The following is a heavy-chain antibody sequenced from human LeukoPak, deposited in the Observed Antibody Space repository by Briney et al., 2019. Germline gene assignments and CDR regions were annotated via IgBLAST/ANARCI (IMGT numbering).Heavy chain of an antibody. V-gene: IGHV3-21*01. J-gene: IGHJ4*02. Sequence: PGGSLRLSCAASGFTFNTYAMSWVRQAPGKGLEWVSCISSSGSDIYYADSVRGRFTVSRDNGNNLLYLQMNSLRADDTAVYSCASLHDIVVIPDATIDYWGQGTLVTVSS. D-gene: IGHD2-2*01. CDR2: ISSSGSDI. CDR1: GFTFNTYA. CDR3: ASLHDIVVIPDATIDY.